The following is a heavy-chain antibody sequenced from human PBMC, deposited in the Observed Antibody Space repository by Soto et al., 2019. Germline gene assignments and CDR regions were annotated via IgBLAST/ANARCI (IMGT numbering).Heavy chain of an antibody. CDR2: ISDDGSQK. CDR3: AKEAPGGWHFFDT. V-gene: IGHV3-30*18. J-gene: IGHJ4*02. CDR1: GFTFRTYG. Sequence: GGSLSLSCAASGFTFRTYGMHWVRQAPGKGLEWVAFISDDGSQKYYGDSVKGRFTISRDNSKNTLSLRMISLRTEDTSVYYCAKEAPGGWHFFDTWGQGTLVTVYS. D-gene: IGHD6-19*01.